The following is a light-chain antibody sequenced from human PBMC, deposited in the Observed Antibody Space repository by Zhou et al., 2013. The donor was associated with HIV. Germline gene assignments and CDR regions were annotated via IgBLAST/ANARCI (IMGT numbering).Light chain of an antibody. CDR3: QQVNSYPLT. CDR1: QGISSY. Sequence: AIRMTQSPSSFSASTGDRVTITCRASQGISSYLAWYQQKPGKAPKLLIYAASTLQSGVPSRFSGSGSGTDFTLTISCLQSEDFATYYCQQVNSYPLTFGGGTKVEIK. CDR2: AAS. J-gene: IGKJ4*01. V-gene: IGKV1-8*01.